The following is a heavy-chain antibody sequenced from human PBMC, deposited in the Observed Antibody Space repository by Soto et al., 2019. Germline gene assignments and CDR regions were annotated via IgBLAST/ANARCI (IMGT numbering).Heavy chain of an antibody. Sequence: ASVEVSCKASGYTFTSSCISWVRQAPGQGLEWMGWISAYNGNTNYAQKLQGRVTMTTDTSTSTAYMELRSLRSDDTAVYYCARPLLGLRFLEWVPGYYYGMDVWGQGTTVTVSS. D-gene: IGHD3-3*01. J-gene: IGHJ6*02. V-gene: IGHV1-18*01. CDR2: ISAYNGNT. CDR1: GYTFTSSC. CDR3: ARPLLGLRFLEWVPGYYYGMDV.